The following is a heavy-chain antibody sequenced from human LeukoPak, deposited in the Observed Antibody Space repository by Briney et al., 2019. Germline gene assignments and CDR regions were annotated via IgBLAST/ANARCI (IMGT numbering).Heavy chain of an antibody. CDR2: IYYSGST. J-gene: IGHJ5*02. CDR3: ARADPDNYYDSSGKTNWFDP. V-gene: IGHV4-39*07. CDR1: GGSISSSSYY. D-gene: IGHD3-22*01. Sequence: SETLSLTCTVSGGSISSSSYYWGWIRQPQGKGLEWIGSIYYSGSTYYNPSLKSRVTISVDTSKNQFSLKLSSVTAADTAVYYCARADPDNYYDSSGKTNWFDPWGQGTLVTVSS.